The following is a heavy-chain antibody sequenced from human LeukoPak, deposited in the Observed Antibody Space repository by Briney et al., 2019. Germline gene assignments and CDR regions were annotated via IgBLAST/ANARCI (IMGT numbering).Heavy chain of an antibody. D-gene: IGHD6-13*01. Sequence: GGSLRLSCAASGFTFSSYGMHWVRQAPGKGLEWVAFIRYDGSNKYYADSVKGRFTISRDNSKNTLYLQMNSLRAEDTAVYYCANCDSSSPTNYYYYMDVWGKGTTVTISS. CDR1: GFTFSSYG. CDR2: IRYDGSNK. V-gene: IGHV3-30*02. CDR3: ANCDSSSPTNYYYYMDV. J-gene: IGHJ6*03.